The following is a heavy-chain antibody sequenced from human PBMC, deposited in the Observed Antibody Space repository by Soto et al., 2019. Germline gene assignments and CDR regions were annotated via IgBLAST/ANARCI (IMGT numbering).Heavy chain of an antibody. J-gene: IGHJ5*02. CDR2: IYHSGSI. Sequence: PSETLSLTCTVSGGSISSDYWSWIRQPPGKGLEWIAYIYHSGSINYNPSLKSRVTISIDTSKNQFSLMLTSVTATDTAVYYCARHTKLNWFDPWGQGTLVTVSS. CDR1: GGSISSDY. CDR3: ARHTKLNWFDP. D-gene: IGHD1-1*01. V-gene: IGHV4-59*08.